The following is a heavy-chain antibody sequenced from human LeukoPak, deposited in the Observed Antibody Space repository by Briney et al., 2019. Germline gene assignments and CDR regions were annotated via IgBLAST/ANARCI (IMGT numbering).Heavy chain of an antibody. J-gene: IGHJ4*02. CDR3: ARLGVVPAAIGNY. CDR2: IKSDGSST. CDR1: GFTFSNNW. D-gene: IGHD2-2*01. Sequence: GGSLRLSCVVSGFTFSNNWMHWVRQAPGKGLVWVSRIKSDGSSTSYADFVEGRFTISRDNTKNTLYLRMNSLRVEDTAVYYCARLGVVPAAIGNYWGQGTLVSVSS. V-gene: IGHV3-74*01.